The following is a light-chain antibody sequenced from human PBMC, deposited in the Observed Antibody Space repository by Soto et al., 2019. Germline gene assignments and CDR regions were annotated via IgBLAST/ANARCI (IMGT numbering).Light chain of an antibody. V-gene: IGLV2-8*01. Sequence: QSALTQPPSASGSPGQSVTISCTGTSSDVGGYNFVSWYQHHPGKAPKLIIYEVNKRPSGVPNRFSGSKSGNTASLTVSGLQAEDEADYYCNSYAGSNIYVFGTGTKRTVL. CDR2: EVN. CDR1: SSDVGGYNF. J-gene: IGLJ1*01. CDR3: NSYAGSNIYV.